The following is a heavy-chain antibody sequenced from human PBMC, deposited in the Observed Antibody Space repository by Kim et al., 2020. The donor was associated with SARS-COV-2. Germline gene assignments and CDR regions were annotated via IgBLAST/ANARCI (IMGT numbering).Heavy chain of an antibody. CDR1: GFTFSNAW. CDR3: TTDSRLLRYFDWLSHDY. D-gene: IGHD3-9*01. Sequence: GGSLRLSCAASGFTFSNAWMSWVRQAPGKGLEWVGRIKSKTDGGTTDYAAPVKGRFTISRDDSKNTLYLQMNSLKTEDTAVYYCTTDSRLLRYFDWLSHDYWGQGTLVTVSS. V-gene: IGHV3-15*01. J-gene: IGHJ4*02. CDR2: IKSKTDGGTT.